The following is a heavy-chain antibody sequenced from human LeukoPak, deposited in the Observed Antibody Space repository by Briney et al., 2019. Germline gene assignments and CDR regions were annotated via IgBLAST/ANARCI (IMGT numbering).Heavy chain of an antibody. D-gene: IGHD5-12*01. Sequence: GESLKISCKGSGYSFTSYWIGWVRQMPGKGLEWMGIIYPGDSDTRYSPSLQGQVTISADKSISTAYLQWSSLKASDTAMYYCARHRRYSGYDSDWFDPWGRGTLVTVSS. CDR3: ARHRRYSGYDSDWFDP. J-gene: IGHJ5*02. CDR2: IYPGDSDT. CDR1: GYSFTSYW. V-gene: IGHV5-51*01.